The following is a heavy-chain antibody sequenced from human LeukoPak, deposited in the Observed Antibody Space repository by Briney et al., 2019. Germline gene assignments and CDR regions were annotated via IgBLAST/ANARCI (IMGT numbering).Heavy chain of an antibody. CDR2: ISCDGGTQ. D-gene: IGHD5-24*01. V-gene: IGHV3-30*03. CDR1: GFTFNNFG. J-gene: IGHJ4*02. CDR3: ARDGDGYYFDY. Sequence: GGSLRLSCAASGFTFNNFGMQWVRQTPGKGLEWVTVISCDGGTQYYADSVKGRFTISRDNAKNSLYLQMNSLRAEDTAVYYCARDGDGYYFDYWGQGTLVTVSS.